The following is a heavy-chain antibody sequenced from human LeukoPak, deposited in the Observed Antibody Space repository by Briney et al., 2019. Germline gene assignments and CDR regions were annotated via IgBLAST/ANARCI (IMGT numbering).Heavy chain of an antibody. CDR3: ARDRYFDSSGDFPYDAFDI. J-gene: IGHJ3*02. CDR1: GGSVTSGGYY. CDR2: IDYRGST. D-gene: IGHD3-22*01. Sequence: PSQTLSLTCTVSGGSVTSGGYYWSWIRQPPGKGLEWIGYIDYRGSTYYNPSLKSRVSISVDRSKNQFSLKLTSVTAADTAVHYCARDRYFDSSGDFPYDAFDIWGQGTTVTVSS. V-gene: IGHV4-30-4*08.